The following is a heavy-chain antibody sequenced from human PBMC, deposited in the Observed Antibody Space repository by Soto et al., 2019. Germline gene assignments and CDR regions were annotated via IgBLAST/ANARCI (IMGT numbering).Heavy chain of an antibody. D-gene: IGHD3-3*01. CDR3: AHRVLRTVFGLVTTTAIYFDF. Sequence: QITLNESGPTQVKPRQTLTLTCTFSGFSLTTSGVGVGWIRQSPGKAPEWLALIYWDDDKRYSPSLKSRLTITKATSKIQVVLTMADLDPADTATYFCAHRVLRTVFGLVTTTAIYFDFWGQGTPVAVSS. CDR2: IYWDDDK. J-gene: IGHJ4*02. CDR1: GFSLTTSGVG. V-gene: IGHV2-5*02.